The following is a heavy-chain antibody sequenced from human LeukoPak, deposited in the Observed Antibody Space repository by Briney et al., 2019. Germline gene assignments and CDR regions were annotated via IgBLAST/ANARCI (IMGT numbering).Heavy chain of an antibody. D-gene: IGHD4-17*01. J-gene: IGHJ4*02. CDR3: ARGDGDYEDY. CDR2: IYYSGST. V-gene: IGHV4-59*01. Sequence: SETLSLTCTVSGGSISSYYWSWIRQPPGKGLEWIGYIYYSGSTNYNPSLKSRVTITVDTSKNQFSLKLSSVTAADTAVYYCARGDGDYEDYWGQGTLVTVSS. CDR1: GGSISSYY.